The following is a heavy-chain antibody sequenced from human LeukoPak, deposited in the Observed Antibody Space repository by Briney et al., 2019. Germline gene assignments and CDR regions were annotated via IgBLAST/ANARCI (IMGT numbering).Heavy chain of an antibody. CDR2: ISGSGGGT. J-gene: IGHJ4*02. V-gene: IGHV3-23*01. Sequence: GGSLRLXCAASGFTFSSYAMSWVRQAPGKGLEWVSAISGSGGGTYYADSVKGRFTISRDNSKNTLYLQMNSLRAEDTAVYYCAKIGRDGYNVDYWGQGTLVTVSS. CDR1: GFTFSSYA. D-gene: IGHD5-24*01. CDR3: AKIGRDGYNVDY.